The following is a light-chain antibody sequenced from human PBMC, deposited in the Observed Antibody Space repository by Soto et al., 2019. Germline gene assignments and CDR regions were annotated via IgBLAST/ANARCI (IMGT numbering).Light chain of an antibody. CDR1: NSDIGRYDF. CDR2: EVN. CDR3: SSSTTFTTLV. Sequence: QSVLTQPASVSGSPGQSITISCTGTNSDIGRYDFVSWYQQHPGKAPKLMIYEVNNRPSGVSSRFSGSKSDNTASLTISGLQAEDEAEYYCSSSTTFTTLVFGPGTKVTVL. J-gene: IGLJ1*01. V-gene: IGLV2-14*01.